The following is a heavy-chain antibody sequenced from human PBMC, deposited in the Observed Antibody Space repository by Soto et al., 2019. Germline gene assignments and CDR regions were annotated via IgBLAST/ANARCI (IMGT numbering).Heavy chain of an antibody. Sequence: QVQLVQSGAEVKKPGSSVKVSCKASGGTFSSYAISWVRQAPGQGLEWMGGIIPIFGTANYAQKFQGRVTLCADESTGTADMELSSLRSEDTAVYYCAGLYGAGSPYYYDGMDVWGQGTTVTVSS. CDR3: AGLYGAGSPYYYDGMDV. V-gene: IGHV1-69*12. CDR2: IIPIFGTA. D-gene: IGHD3-10*01. CDR1: GGTFSSYA. J-gene: IGHJ6*02.